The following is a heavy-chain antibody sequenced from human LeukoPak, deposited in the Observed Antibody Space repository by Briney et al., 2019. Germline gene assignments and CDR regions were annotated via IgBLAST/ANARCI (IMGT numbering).Heavy chain of an antibody. V-gene: IGHV3-20*04. Sequence: GGSLRLSCAASGFTFDDHGMSWVRQAPGKGLEWVSGIKWDGGRTGYADSVKGRFTISRDNAKNSLYLQMNSLRADDTAVYYCARVGYSSGWRAPDFDYWGQGTLVTVSS. CDR2: IKWDGGRT. J-gene: IGHJ4*02. CDR1: GFTFDDHG. D-gene: IGHD6-19*01. CDR3: ARVGYSSGWRAPDFDY.